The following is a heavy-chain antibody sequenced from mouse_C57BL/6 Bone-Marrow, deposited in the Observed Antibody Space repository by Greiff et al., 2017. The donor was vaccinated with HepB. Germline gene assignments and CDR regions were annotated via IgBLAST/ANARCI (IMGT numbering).Heavy chain of an antibody. V-gene: IGHV5-2*01. Sequence: EVQVVESGGGLVQPGESLKLSCESNEYEFPSHDMSWVRKTPEKRLELVAAINSDGGSTYYPDTMERRFIISRDNTKKTLYLQMSSLRSEDTALYYGARHADYYGSSYVSWYFDVWGTGTTVTVSS. CDR1: EYEFPSHD. CDR2: INSDGGST. J-gene: IGHJ1*03. D-gene: IGHD1-1*01. CDR3: ARHADYYGSSYVSWYFDV.